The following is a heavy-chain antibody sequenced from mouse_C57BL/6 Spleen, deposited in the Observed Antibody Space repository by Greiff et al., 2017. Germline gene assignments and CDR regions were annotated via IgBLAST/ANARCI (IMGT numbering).Heavy chain of an antibody. V-gene: IGHV14-2*01. CDR1: GFNIKDYY. D-gene: IGHD1-1*01. J-gene: IGHJ2*01. CDR2: IDPEDGET. CDR3: ARLITTVVAHFDY. Sequence: EVKLVESGAELVKPGASVKLSCTASGFNIKDYYMHWVKQRTEQGLEWIGRIDPEDGETKYAPKFQGKATITADTSSNTAYLQLSSLTSEDTAVYYCARLITTVVAHFDYWGQGTTLTVSS.